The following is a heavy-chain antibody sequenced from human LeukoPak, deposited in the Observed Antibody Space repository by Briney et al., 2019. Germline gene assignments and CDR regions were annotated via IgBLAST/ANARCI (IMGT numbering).Heavy chain of an antibody. J-gene: IGHJ6*02. CDR1: GFSFGDYA. CDR2: ISGDDSIT. CDR3: ARRSYDSYYGLDV. Sequence: GGSLRLSCAASGFSFGDYAMHWVRQGPGKALEWVSLISGDDSITYYADSVKGRFTISRDNSKDSPYLQINSLRTEDTASYYCARRSYDSYYGLDVWGQGTTVTVS. D-gene: IGHD2-2*01. V-gene: IGHV3-43*02.